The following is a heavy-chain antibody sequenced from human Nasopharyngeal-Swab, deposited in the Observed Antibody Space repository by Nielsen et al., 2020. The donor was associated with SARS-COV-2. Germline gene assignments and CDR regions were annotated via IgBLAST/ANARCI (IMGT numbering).Heavy chain of an antibody. Sequence: SETLSLTCTVSGGSISSYYWSWIRQPPGKGLEWIGYIYYSGSTNYNPSLKSRVTISVDTSKNQFSLKLSSVTAADTAVYYCATALAVAGGKDGVHYYYGMDVWGQGTTVTVSS. D-gene: IGHD6-19*01. J-gene: IGHJ6*02. CDR3: ATALAVAGGKDGVHYYYGMDV. CDR1: GGSISSYY. CDR2: IYYSGST. V-gene: IGHV4-59*13.